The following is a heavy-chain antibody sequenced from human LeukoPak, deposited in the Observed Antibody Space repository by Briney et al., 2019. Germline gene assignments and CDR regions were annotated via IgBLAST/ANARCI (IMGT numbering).Heavy chain of an antibody. J-gene: IGHJ4*02. CDR2: IFYSGST. Sequence: SETLSLTCSVSGGSINSYGYYWAWIRQPPGKRPEWIGSIFYSGSTHYNPSLQSRITISADTSKGQFSLKLSSVTAADTAVYYGARQGVGATDFWGQGSLVTVSS. CDR1: GGSINSYGYY. D-gene: IGHD1-26*01. CDR3: ARQGVGATDF. V-gene: IGHV4-39*01.